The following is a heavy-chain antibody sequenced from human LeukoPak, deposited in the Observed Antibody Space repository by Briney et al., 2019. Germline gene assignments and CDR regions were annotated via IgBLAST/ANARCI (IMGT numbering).Heavy chain of an antibody. CDR3: ARARRHGSGYYVDY. D-gene: IGHD3-22*01. CDR2: INHSGST. J-gene: IGHJ4*02. Sequence: LSETLSLTCAVYGGSFSGYYWSWIRQPPGKGLEWIGEINHSGSTNYNPSLKSRVTISVDTSKNQFSLKLSSVTAADTAVYYCARARRHGSGYYVDYWGQGTLVTVSS. CDR1: GGSFSGYY. V-gene: IGHV4-34*01.